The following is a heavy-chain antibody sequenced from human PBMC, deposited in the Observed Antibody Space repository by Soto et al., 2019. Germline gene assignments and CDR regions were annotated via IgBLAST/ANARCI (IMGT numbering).Heavy chain of an antibody. D-gene: IGHD6-19*01. Sequence: EVHLVESGGRMVRPGESLRLSCAASGFNFEEYGMTWVRQAPGKGLEWVAGSNWDGDDTGYADSVQGRFTISRDNAKMFLYLQMNSLRVEDTALYYCARGVIAVAVSSDYWGQGTLVTVSS. CDR3: ARGVIAVAVSSDY. CDR1: GFNFEEYG. V-gene: IGHV3-20*04. CDR2: SNWDGDDT. J-gene: IGHJ4*02.